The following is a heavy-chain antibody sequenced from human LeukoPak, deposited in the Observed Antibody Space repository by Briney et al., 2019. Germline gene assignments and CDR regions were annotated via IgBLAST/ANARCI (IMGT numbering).Heavy chain of an antibody. CDR1: GYTFTSYG. CDR3: ARGSPKITIFGVVISYWFDP. V-gene: IGHV1-18*01. J-gene: IGHJ5*02. D-gene: IGHD3-3*01. CDR2: ISAYNGNT. Sequence: ASVKVSCKASGYTFTSYGISWVRQAPGQGLEWMGWISAYNGNTNYAQKLQGRVTMTTDTSTSTAYMELRSLRSDDTAVYHCARGSPKITIFGVVISYWFDPWGQGTLVTVSS.